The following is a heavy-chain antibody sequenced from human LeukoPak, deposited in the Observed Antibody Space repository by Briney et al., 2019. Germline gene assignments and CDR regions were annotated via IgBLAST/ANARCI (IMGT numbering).Heavy chain of an antibody. D-gene: IGHD5-12*01. J-gene: IGHJ6*02. CDR2: ISYDGSNK. CDR1: GFIFSNYA. CDR3: AKDSGYDYYHYYGMDV. Sequence: GGSLRLSCAASGFIFSNYALHWVRQAPGKGLEWVAVISYDGSNKYYADSVKGRFTISRDNSKNTLYLQMNSLRAEDTAVYYCAKDSGYDYYHYYGMDVWGQGTTVTVSS. V-gene: IGHV3-30*04.